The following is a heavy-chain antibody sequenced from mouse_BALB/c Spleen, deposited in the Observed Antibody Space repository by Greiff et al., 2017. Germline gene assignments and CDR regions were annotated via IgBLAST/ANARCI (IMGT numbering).Heavy chain of an antibody. CDR3: ARYEYGSRYYYAMDY. Sequence: EVKLVESGPGLVKPSQSLSLTCTVTGYSITSDYAWNWIRQFPGNKLEWMGYISYSGSTSYNPSLKSRISITRDTSKNQFFLQLNSVTTEDTATYYCARYEYGSRYYYAMDYWGQGTSVTVSS. D-gene: IGHD1-1*01. CDR2: ISYSGST. J-gene: IGHJ4*01. CDR1: GYSITSDYA. V-gene: IGHV3-2*02.